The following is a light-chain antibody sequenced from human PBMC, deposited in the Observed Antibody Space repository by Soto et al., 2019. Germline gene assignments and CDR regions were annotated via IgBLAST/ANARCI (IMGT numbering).Light chain of an antibody. J-gene: IGKJ4*01. CDR1: QSVSTW. CDR2: KES. V-gene: IGKV1-5*03. Sequence: DIQMTQSPSTLSASVGDRVTITCRASQSVSTWLAWYQQKPGKAPKLLIHKESTLENGVPSRFSGSGSGTDFTLTISSLQSDDFVTYYCHQYHIYPVTFGRGTKVEIK. CDR3: HQYHIYPVT.